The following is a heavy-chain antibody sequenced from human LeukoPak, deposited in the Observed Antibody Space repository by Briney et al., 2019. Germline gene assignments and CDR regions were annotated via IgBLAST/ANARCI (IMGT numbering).Heavy chain of an antibody. J-gene: IGHJ4*02. CDR3: AKGPMAAAALFDY. V-gene: IGHV3-30*18. Sequence: GRSLRLSCAASGFTFSSYGMRWVRQAPGKGLEWVAVISYDGSNKYYADSVKGRFTISRDNSKNTLYLQMNSLRAEDTAVYYCAKGPMAAAALFDYWGQGTLVTVSS. CDR2: ISYDGSNK. D-gene: IGHD6-13*01. CDR1: GFTFSSYG.